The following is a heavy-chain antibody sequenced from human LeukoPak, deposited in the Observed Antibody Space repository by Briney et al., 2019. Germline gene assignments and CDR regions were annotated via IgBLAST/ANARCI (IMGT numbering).Heavy chain of an antibody. V-gene: IGHV4-4*09. J-gene: IGHJ5*02. Sequence: SETLSLTCTVSGGSISSYYWSWIRQPPGKGLEWIGYIYTSGSTNYNPSLKSRVTISVDTSKNQFSLKLSSVTAADTAVYYCARHRVAAGTNWFDPWGQGTLVTASS. D-gene: IGHD6-13*01. CDR2: IYTSGST. CDR3: ARHRVAAGTNWFDP. CDR1: GGSISSYY.